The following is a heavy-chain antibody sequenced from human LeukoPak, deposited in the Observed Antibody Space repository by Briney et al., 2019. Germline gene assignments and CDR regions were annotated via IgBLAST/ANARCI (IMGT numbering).Heavy chain of an antibody. CDR2: IYPGDSDT. Sequence: GESLKISCKGSGYSFTSYWIGWVRQMPGKGLEWMGIIYPGDSDTRYSPSFRGQVTISADKSISTAYLQWSSLKAPDTAMYYCGRRGYYDSSGYPNAFDIWGQGTMVTVSS. D-gene: IGHD3-22*01. CDR3: GRRGYYDSSGYPNAFDI. J-gene: IGHJ3*02. V-gene: IGHV5-51*01. CDR1: GYSFTSYW.